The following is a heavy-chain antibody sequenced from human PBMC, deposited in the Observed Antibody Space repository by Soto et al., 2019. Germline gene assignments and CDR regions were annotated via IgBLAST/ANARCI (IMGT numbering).Heavy chain of an antibody. Sequence: QVTLKESGPVLVKPTETLTLTCTVSGFSLSNSKMVVSWIRQPPGKALEWLAQISSNDEKTYRTSLKSRLTISKDTSKSQVVLTIANMDRVDTGTYFCLRATGYCSGGSCYPKWFDPWGQGILVTVSS. D-gene: IGHD2-15*01. CDR1: GFSLSNSKMV. CDR3: LRATGYCSGGSCYPKWFDP. CDR2: ISSNDEK. J-gene: IGHJ5*02. V-gene: IGHV2-26*01.